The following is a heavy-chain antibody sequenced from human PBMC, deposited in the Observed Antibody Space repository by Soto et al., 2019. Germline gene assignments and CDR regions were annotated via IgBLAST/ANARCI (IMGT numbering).Heavy chain of an antibody. Sequence: SQTLSLTCAISGDSVSSNSAAWNWIRQSPSRGLEWLGRTYCRSKWYNDYVVSVKSRITINPDTSKSQFSLQLNSVTPEDTAVYYCARGFFNWNYFDYWGQGTLVTVSS. D-gene: IGHD1-20*01. J-gene: IGHJ4*02. CDR1: GDSVSSNSAA. CDR3: ARGFFNWNYFDY. CDR2: TYCRSKWYN. V-gene: IGHV6-1*01.